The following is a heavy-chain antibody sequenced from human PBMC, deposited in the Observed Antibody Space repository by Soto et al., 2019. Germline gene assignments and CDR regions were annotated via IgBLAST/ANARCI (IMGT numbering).Heavy chain of an antibody. CDR2: FYSSEST. Sequence: SETLSLTCTVSGGSMKNQFWNWIRQPAGKGLEWIGRFYSSESTNYNPSLKSRVTMSVDTSKNQLSLKLSSVTAADTAVYYCARDSSGYYTLDYWGQGTLVTVS. CDR1: GGSMKNQF. J-gene: IGHJ4*02. CDR3: ARDSSGYYTLDY. D-gene: IGHD3-22*01. V-gene: IGHV4-4*07.